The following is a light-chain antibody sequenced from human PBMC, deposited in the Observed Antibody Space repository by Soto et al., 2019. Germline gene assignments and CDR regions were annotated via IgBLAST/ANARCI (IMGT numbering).Light chain of an antibody. CDR3: QQYDNWPIS. CDR2: GAS. J-gene: IGKJ5*01. CDR1: QSVSTN. V-gene: IGKV3-15*01. Sequence: EIAMTQSPASLSVSPGERATLSCRASQSVSTNLAWYQQKPGQAPRLLMYGASTRAIGIPARFTGGGSGTEFTLTISSLPPEDITFYYCQQYDNWPISFGQGTRLEIK.